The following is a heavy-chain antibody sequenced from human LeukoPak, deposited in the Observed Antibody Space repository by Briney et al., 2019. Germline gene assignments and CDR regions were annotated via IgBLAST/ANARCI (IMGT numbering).Heavy chain of an antibody. Sequence: SVKVSCKASGGTFSSHAISWVRQAPGQGLEWMGGIIPIFGTANYAQKFQGRVTITADESTSTAYMELSSLRSEDTAVYYCARSVISSSSYDYYYMDVWGKGTTVTVSS. CDR1: GGTFSSHA. V-gene: IGHV1-69*13. CDR2: IIPIFGTA. CDR3: ARSVISSSSYDYYYMDV. J-gene: IGHJ6*03. D-gene: IGHD6-6*01.